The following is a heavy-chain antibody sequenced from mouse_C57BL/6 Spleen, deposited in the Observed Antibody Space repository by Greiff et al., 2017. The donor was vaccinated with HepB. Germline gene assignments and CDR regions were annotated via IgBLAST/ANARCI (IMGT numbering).Heavy chain of an antibody. CDR2: IYPGDGDT. CDR1: GYAFSSSW. V-gene: IGHV1-82*01. D-gene: IGHD2-4*01. CDR3: ARRRDYGAMDY. Sequence: VQLQQSGPELVKPGASVKISCKASGYAFSSSWMNWVKQRPGKGLEWIGRIYPGDGDTNYNGKFKGKATLTADKSSSTAYMQLSSLTSEDSAVYFCARRRDYGAMDYWGQGTSVTVSS. J-gene: IGHJ4*01.